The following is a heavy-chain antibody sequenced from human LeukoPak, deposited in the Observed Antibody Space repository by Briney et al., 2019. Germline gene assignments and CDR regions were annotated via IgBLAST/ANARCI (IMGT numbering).Heavy chain of an antibody. CDR3: ARVSGLNNFDS. CDR2: ISQSGGS. V-gene: IGHV4-34*01. J-gene: IGHJ4*02. D-gene: IGHD2-8*01. CDR1: GEFFTDYY. Sequence: SETLSLTCAVYGEFFTDYYWSWIRQTPGKGLEWIGEISQSGGSKFYPPLKSRVTISMDTSKKQFSLHLRSVTAADTAVYFCARVSGLNNFDSWGRGTLVIVSA.